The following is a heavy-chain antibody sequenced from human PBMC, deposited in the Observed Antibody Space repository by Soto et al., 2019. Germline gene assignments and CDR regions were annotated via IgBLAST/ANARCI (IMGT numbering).Heavy chain of an antibody. J-gene: IGHJ4*01. D-gene: IGHD3-9*01. V-gene: IGHV4-59*01. CDR2: IYYSRST. CDR1: GGSISSYY. Sequence: PSETLSLTCTVSGGSISSYYWSWIRQPPGKGLEWIGYIYYSRSTNYNPSLKSRVTISVDTSKNQFSLKLSSVTAADTAVYYCARLGVLRYFDWSIPYWGPGTLVTVSS. CDR3: ARLGVLRYFDWSIPY.